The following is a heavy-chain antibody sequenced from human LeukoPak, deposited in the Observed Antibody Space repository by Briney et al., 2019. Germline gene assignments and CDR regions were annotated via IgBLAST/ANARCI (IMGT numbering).Heavy chain of an antibody. CDR1: GGSISSSTYY. CDR3: ASSGKYCSGGGCFPNYMDV. CDR2: INYSGST. J-gene: IGHJ6*03. D-gene: IGHD2-15*01. Sequence: PTETLSLTCTVSGGSISSSTYYWGWIRQPPEKGLNWTGSINYSGSTYYSPSLRTRVNISVDTSKNQFSLKLNSVTAADTAVYYCASSGKYCSGGGCFPNYMDVWGKGTTVTVSS. V-gene: IGHV4-39*01.